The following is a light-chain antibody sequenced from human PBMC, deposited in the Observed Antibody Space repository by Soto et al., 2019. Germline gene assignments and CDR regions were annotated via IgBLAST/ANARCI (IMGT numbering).Light chain of an antibody. J-gene: IGKJ4*01. CDR3: QQYGYLVT. CDR2: GAS. V-gene: IGKV3D-15*01. CDR1: QSVSSN. Sequence: EIMMTQSPATLSVYPGERATLSCRASQSVSSNLAWYQQEPGRAHRLLIYGASSRATGIPDRFSGSGSGTDFTLTISRLEPEDFAMYYCQQYGYLVTFGGGSKV.